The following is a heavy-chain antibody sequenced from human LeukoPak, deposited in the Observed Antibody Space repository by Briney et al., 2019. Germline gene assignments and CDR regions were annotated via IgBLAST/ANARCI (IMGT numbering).Heavy chain of an antibody. CDR1: GGSISTYY. Sequence: PSETLSLTCTVSGGSISTYYWSWIRQPPGRGLEWIGYIYYSGITNYNPSLKSRATISVDTSKNQFSLKLSSVTAADTAVYYCAREVVVAYYYYYGMDVWGQGTTVTVSS. V-gene: IGHV4-59*12. D-gene: IGHD3-22*01. J-gene: IGHJ6*02. CDR2: IYYSGIT. CDR3: AREVVVAYYYYYGMDV.